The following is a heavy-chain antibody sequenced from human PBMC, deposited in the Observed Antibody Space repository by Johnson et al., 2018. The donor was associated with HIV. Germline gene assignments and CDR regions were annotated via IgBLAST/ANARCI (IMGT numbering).Heavy chain of an antibody. CDR3: ARLPSGYSRDGFNI. V-gene: IGHV3-7*02. CDR1: GFTFSSYW. J-gene: IGHJ3*02. Sequence: VQLVESGGGLVQPGGSLRLSCAASGFTFSSYWMSWVRQAPGKGLEWVANIKQDGSNKYYADSVKGRFTISRDNSKNTLYLQMNSLRADDTAVYYCARLPSGYSRDGFNIWGQGTMVTVSS. CDR2: IKQDGSNK. D-gene: IGHD5-18*01.